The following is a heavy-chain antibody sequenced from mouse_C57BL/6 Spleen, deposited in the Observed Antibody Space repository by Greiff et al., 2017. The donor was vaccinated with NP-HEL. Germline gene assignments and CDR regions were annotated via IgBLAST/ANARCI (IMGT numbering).Heavy chain of an antibody. J-gene: IGHJ4*01. CDR3: ARPDYYGSRVSYYYAMDY. CDR1: GFTFSDYG. CDR2: ISSGSSNI. Sequence: EVMLVESGGGLVKPGGSLKLSCAASGFTFSDYGMHWVRQAPEKGLEWVAYISSGSSNIYYADTVKGRFTISRDNAKNTLFLQMTSLRSEDTAMYYCARPDYYGSRVSYYYAMDYWGQGTSVTVSS. V-gene: IGHV5-17*01. D-gene: IGHD1-1*01.